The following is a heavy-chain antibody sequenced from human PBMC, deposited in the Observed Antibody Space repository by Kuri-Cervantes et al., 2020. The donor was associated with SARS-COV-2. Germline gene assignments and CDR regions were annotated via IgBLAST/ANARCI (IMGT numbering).Heavy chain of an antibody. CDR2: ISGSGGST. CDR1: GFTFSSYA. Sequence: GESLKISCAASGFTFSSYAMSWVRQAPGKGLEWVSAISGSGGSTYYADSVKGRFTISRDNSKKTLYLQMNSLRVEDTALYYCAPRDYWGQGILVTVSS. CDR3: APRDY. V-gene: IGHV3-23*01. J-gene: IGHJ4*02.